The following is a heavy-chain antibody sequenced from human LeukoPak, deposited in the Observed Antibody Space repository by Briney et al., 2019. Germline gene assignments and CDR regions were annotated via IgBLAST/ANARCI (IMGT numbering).Heavy chain of an antibody. V-gene: IGHV3-9*01. D-gene: IGHD3/OR15-3a*01. CDR3: AKDLGTG. J-gene: IGHJ4*02. Sequence: GGSLRLSCAASGFTFDDYAMHWVRQAPGKGLEWVSGISWNSGSIGYADSVKGRFTISRDNAKNSLYLQMNSLRAEDTALYYCAKDLGTGWSQGTLVTVSS. CDR2: ISWNSGSI. CDR1: GFTFDDYA.